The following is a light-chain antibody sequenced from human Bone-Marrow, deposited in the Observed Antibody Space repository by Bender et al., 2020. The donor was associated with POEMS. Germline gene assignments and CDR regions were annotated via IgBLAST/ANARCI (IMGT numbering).Light chain of an antibody. CDR2: DVN. J-gene: IGLJ2*01. CDR1: SSDVGSYNL. V-gene: IGLV2-14*02. CDR3: DSYTTSSTRV. Sequence: SALTQPASVSGSPGQSITISCTGSSSDVGSYNLVSWYQQHPGKAPKLMIYDVNNRPSGVSTRFSGSKSGNTASLTISGLQAEDEADYYCDSYTTSSTRVFGGGTKLTVL.